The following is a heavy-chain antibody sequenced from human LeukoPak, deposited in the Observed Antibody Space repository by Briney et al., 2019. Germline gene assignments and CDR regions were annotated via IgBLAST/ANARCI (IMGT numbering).Heavy chain of an antibody. V-gene: IGHV4-34*01. J-gene: IGHJ6*03. CDR3: ARKGGSLVNHYYYMDV. CDR1: GGSFSGYY. CDR2: INHSGST. D-gene: IGHD6-6*01. Sequence: SETLSLTCAVYGGSFSGYYWSWIRQPPGKGLEWIGEINHSGSTNYNPSLKSRVTISVDTSKNQFSLKLSSVTAADTAVYYCARKGGSLVNHYYYMDVWGKGTTVTVSS.